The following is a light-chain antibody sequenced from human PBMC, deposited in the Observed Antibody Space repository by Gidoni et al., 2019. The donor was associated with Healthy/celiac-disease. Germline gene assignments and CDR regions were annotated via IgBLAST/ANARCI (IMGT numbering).Light chain of an antibody. J-gene: IGKJ2*01. CDR2: CAS. Sequence: EIVMTQSPATLSVSPGERATLSCRASQSVSSNLAWYQQKPGQAPRLLIYCASTRATGYPARFSGSGAGTEFTLTISSLQSEDFAVYYCQQYNNWPLYTFGQGTKLEIK. CDR3: QQYNNWPLYT. CDR1: QSVSSN. V-gene: IGKV3-15*01.